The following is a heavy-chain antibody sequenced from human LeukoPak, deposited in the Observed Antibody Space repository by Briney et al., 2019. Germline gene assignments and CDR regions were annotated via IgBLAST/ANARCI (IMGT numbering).Heavy chain of an antibody. V-gene: IGHV3-30-3*01. J-gene: IGHJ4*02. CDR3: ATGKAGSGYYWDSACLDY. CDR2: ISYDGSNK. Sequence: PGGSLRLSCAASGSTFSSYNMHWVRQAPGKGLEWVAVISYDGSNKYYADSEKGRFTISRDNSKNTLYLQMNSLRPEDTAVYYCATGKAGSGYYWDSACLDYWGQGTLVTVSS. CDR1: GSTFSSYN. D-gene: IGHD6-25*01.